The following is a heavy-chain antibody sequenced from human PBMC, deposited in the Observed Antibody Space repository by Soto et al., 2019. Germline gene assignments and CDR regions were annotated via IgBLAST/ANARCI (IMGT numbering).Heavy chain of an antibody. J-gene: IGHJ6*02. CDR3: ARARIAVAGSAVAGSDYYYYGMDV. Sequence: QVQLVQSGAEVKKPGSSVKVSCKASGGTFRSYAISWVRQAPGQGLEWMGGIIPVFGTANYAQKFQGRVTIIADESTRTAYMELGSLRSADTAVYYCARARIAVAGSAVAGSDYYYYGMDVWGQGTTVTVSS. V-gene: IGHV1-69*01. CDR1: GGTFRSYA. D-gene: IGHD6-19*01. CDR2: IIPVFGTA.